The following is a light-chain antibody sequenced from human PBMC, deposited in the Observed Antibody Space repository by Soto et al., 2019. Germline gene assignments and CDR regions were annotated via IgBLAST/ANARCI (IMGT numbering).Light chain of an antibody. J-gene: IGLJ2*01. Sequence: QSALTQPRSVSGSPGQSVTISCTGTSSDVGDYNYVSWYQQHPGKAPKLMIYDVSERPSGVPDRFSGSKSGNTASLTFSGLQAEDEADYYCCSYAGSYTFVFGGGTKVTVL. CDR3: CSYAGSYTFV. V-gene: IGLV2-11*01. CDR2: DVS. CDR1: SSDVGDYNY.